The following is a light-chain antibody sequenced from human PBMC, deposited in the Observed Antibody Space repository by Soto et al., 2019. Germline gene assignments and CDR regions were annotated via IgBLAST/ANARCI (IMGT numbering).Light chain of an antibody. V-gene: IGLV2-8*01. CDR2: EVS. J-gene: IGLJ3*02. CDR1: SSDVGAYKY. CDR3: TSYVGSNIWV. Sequence: QSALTQPTSASGSPGQSATISCTGTSSDVGAYKYVSWYQQYPGKAPKLMIYEVSKRPSGVPDRFSGSKSGNTASLTVSGLQAEDEADYYCTSYVGSNIWVFGGGTKVTVL.